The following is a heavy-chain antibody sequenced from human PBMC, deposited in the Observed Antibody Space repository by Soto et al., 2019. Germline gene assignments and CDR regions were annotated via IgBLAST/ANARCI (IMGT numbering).Heavy chain of an antibody. CDR2: ISGSGGST. V-gene: IGHV3-23*01. CDR3: AKEGGYCSGGSCYSDDY. CDR1: GFTFSSYA. J-gene: IGHJ4*02. D-gene: IGHD2-15*01. Sequence: EVQLLESGGGLVQPGGSLSLSCAASGFTFSSYAMSWVRQAPGKGLEWVSAISGSGGSTYYADSVKGRFTISRDNSKNTLYLQMNSLRAEDTAVYYCAKEGGYCSGGSCYSDDYWGQGTLVTVSS.